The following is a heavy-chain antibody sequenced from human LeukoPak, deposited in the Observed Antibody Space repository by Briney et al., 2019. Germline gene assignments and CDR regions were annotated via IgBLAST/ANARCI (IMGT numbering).Heavy chain of an antibody. CDR2: ISAYNGNT. CDR3: ARSGSYSGSYRYHYYGMDV. CDR1: GYTFTSYG. J-gene: IGHJ6*02. Sequence: ASVKVSCKASGYTFTSYGISWVRQAPGQGLERMGWISAYNGNTNYAQKLQGRVIMTTDTSTSTAYMELRSLRSDDTAVYYCARSGSYSGSYRYHYYGMDVWGQGTTVTVSS. D-gene: IGHD1-26*01. V-gene: IGHV1-18*01.